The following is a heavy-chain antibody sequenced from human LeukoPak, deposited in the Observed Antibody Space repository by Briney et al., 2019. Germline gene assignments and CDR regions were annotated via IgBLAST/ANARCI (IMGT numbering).Heavy chain of an antibody. CDR2: IYYSGST. J-gene: IGHJ4*02. CDR3: ARRAYSSGFDYIDY. D-gene: IGHD6-19*01. V-gene: IGHV4-59*08. Sequence: SETLSLTCTVSGGSISSYYWSWIRQPPGKGLXXXXFIYYSGSTSYNPSLKSRVTISVDTSKSQFSLKLSSVIAADTAVYYCARRAYSSGFDYIDYWGQGTLVTVSS. CDR1: GGSISSYY.